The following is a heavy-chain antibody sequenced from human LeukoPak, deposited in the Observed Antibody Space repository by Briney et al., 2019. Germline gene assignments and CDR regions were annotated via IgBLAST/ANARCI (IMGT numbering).Heavy chain of an antibody. CDR3: ARKSGSYSSFDY. V-gene: IGHV4-4*07. Sequence: SETLSLTCTVSGGSISSYYWSWIRQPAGKGLEWIGYTQISGSTNYNPSLKSRVTMSVDTSKNQFSLKVNSVTAADTAVYYCARKSGSYSSFDYWGQGTLVTVSS. J-gene: IGHJ4*02. D-gene: IGHD1-26*01. CDR1: GGSISSYY. CDR2: TQISGST.